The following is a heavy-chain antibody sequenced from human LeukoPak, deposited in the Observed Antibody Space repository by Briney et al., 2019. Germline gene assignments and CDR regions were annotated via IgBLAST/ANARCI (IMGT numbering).Heavy chain of an antibody. CDR3: ARAGVDRATISSYYYYMDV. CDR1: GYRFTSYW. Sequence: GESLQISCKGSGYRFTSYWIGWVRQLPGKGLEWMGIIYPGDSDTRYSPSFQGQVTISADKSISTAYLQWSSLNASDTAMYYCARAGVDRATISSYYYYMDVWGKGTTVTISS. J-gene: IGHJ6*03. CDR2: IYPGDSDT. V-gene: IGHV5-51*01. D-gene: IGHD5-24*01.